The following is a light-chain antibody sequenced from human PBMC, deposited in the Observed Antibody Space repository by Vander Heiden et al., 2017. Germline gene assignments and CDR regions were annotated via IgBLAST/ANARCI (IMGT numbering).Light chain of an antibody. CDR1: QSVSSSY. Sequence: EIVLTQSPGTLSLSPGERATLSCRASQSVSSSYLAWYQQKPGEAPRHLIYGASSRAAGMPDRCRGGGSGTDVTTTISRLEAEDVAVDYCQKYGSSPWTFGQGTKVEIK. CDR2: GAS. CDR3: QKYGSSPWT. J-gene: IGKJ1*01. V-gene: IGKV3-20*01.